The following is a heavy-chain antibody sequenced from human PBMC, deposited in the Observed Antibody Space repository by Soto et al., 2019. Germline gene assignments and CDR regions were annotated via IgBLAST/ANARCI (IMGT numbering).Heavy chain of an antibody. V-gene: IGHV3-74*01. CDR2: MNSDGSIT. CDR1: GFTFSNYW. Sequence: GGSLRLSCAASGFTFSNYWMHWVRQAPGKGLLWVARMNSDGSITTYADSVKGRFTISRDNAKSTLYLQMNSLRAEDTAVYYCVREPLGNSALWGQGTLVTVSS. D-gene: IGHD7-27*01. J-gene: IGHJ4*02. CDR3: VREPLGNSAL.